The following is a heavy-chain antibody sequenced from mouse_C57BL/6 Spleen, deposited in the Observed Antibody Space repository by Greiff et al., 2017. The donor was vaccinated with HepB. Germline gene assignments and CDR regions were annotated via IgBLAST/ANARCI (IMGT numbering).Heavy chain of an antibody. D-gene: IGHD2-1*01. Sequence: QVQLKESGPGLVQPSQSLSITCTVSGFSLTSYGVHWVRQSPGKGLEWLGVIWSGGSTDYNAAFISRLSISKDNSKSQVFFKMNSLQADDTAIYYCARMGGNYGGAMDYWGQGTSVTVSS. J-gene: IGHJ4*01. CDR1: GFSLTSYG. V-gene: IGHV2-2*01. CDR3: ARMGGNYGGAMDY. CDR2: IWSGGST.